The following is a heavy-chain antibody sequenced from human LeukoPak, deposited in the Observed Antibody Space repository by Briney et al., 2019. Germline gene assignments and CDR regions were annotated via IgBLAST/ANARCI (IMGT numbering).Heavy chain of an antibody. J-gene: IGHJ6*02. D-gene: IGHD6-13*01. V-gene: IGHV3-48*03. CDR3: ARDSGYSSSWYGYYYGMDV. CDR1: GFTFSSYE. Sequence: GGSLRLSCAASGFTFSSYEMNWVRQAPGKGLEWVSYISSSGSTIYYADSVKGRFTISRDNAKNSLYLQMNSLRAEDTAVYHCARDSGYSSSWYGYYYGMDVWGQGTTVTVSS. CDR2: ISSSGSTI.